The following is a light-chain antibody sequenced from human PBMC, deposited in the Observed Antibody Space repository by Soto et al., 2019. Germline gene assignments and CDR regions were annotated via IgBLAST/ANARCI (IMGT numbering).Light chain of an antibody. J-gene: IGKJ3*01. V-gene: IGKV1-5*01. CDR2: DAS. CDR3: QQYNSYPLFT. Sequence: DIQMTQSPSTLSASVGDRVTITCRASQSISSWLAWYQQKPGKAPKLLIYDASSLESGVPSRFSGSGSGTEFTLTTSSLQPDDFATYYCQQYNSYPLFTFGPGTKVDIK. CDR1: QSISSW.